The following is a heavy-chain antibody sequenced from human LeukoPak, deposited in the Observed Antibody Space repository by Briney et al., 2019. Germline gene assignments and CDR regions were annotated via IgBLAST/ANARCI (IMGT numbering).Heavy chain of an antibody. CDR2: IKQDGSEK. CDR3: ARDKRPIQLWSSGYYYYYMDV. D-gene: IGHD5-18*01. J-gene: IGHJ6*03. CDR1: GFTFSSYW. Sequence: PGGSLRLSCAASGFTFSSYWMSWVRQAPGKGLEWVANIKQDGSEKYYVDSVKGRFTISRDNAKNSLYLQMNSLRAEDTAVYYCARDKRPIQLWSSGYYYYYMDVWGKGTTVTVSS. V-gene: IGHV3-7*01.